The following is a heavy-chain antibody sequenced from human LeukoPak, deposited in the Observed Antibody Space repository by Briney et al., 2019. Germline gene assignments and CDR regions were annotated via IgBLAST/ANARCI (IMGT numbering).Heavy chain of an antibody. CDR1: GGSISGGSFY. CDR3: ARDLGSSDSDY. D-gene: IGHD2-15*01. CDR2: IYASGST. V-gene: IGHV4-61*02. Sequence: SETLSLTCTVSGGSISGGSFYWTWIRQLAGKGLEWIGRIYASGSTNYNSSLKSRVTISVDTSKNQFSLELSSVTAADTAVYYCARDLGSSDSDYWGQGTLVTVSS. J-gene: IGHJ4*02.